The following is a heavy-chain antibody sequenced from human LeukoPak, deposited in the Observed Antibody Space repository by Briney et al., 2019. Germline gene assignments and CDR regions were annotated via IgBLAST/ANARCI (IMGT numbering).Heavy chain of an antibody. D-gene: IGHD3-22*01. V-gene: IGHV3-48*01. J-gene: IGHJ4*02. CDR2: IGSSGGTI. CDR3: ATSRYYYDSSGFLVDY. CDR1: GFTFSSYT. Sequence: GGSLRLSCAASGFTFSSYTMNWVRQAPGKGLEWVSYIGSSGGTIYYADSVKGRFTISRDNAKNTLYLEMSSLRAEDTAIYYCATSRYYYDSSGFLVDYWGQGTLVTVSS.